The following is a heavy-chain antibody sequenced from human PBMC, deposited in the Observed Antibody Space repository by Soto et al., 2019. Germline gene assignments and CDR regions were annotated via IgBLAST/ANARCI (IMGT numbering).Heavy chain of an antibody. V-gene: IGHV3-48*03. J-gene: IGHJ4*02. CDR2: ISSSGSTI. CDR1: GFTFSSYE. CDR3: AREYYYDSSGAD. D-gene: IGHD3-22*01. Sequence: EVQLVESGGGLVQPGGSLRLSCAASGFTFSSYEMNWVRQAPGKGLEWVSYISSSGSTIYYADSVKGRFTISRDNAKNSMSLEMNSLRGEDTAVYYCAREYYYDSSGADWGQGTLVTVSS.